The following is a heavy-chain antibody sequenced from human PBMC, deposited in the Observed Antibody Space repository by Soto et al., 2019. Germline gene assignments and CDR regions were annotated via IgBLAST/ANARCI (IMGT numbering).Heavy chain of an antibody. J-gene: IGHJ4*02. CDR3: ARGGYSVLRFLERYFDY. D-gene: IGHD3-3*01. Sequence: SETPSLTFAVYGGSFSGYYWSWIRQPPGKGLEWIGEINHSGSTNYNPSLKSRVTISVETSKNQFSLKVSSVTAADTAVYYCARGGYSVLRFLERYFDYWGQGTLVTVSS. CDR2: INHSGST. CDR1: GGSFSGYY. V-gene: IGHV4-34*01.